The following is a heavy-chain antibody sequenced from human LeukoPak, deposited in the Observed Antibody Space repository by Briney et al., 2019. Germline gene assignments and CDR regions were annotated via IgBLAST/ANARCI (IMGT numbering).Heavy chain of an antibody. V-gene: IGHV3-23*01. D-gene: IGHD4-11*01. CDR1: GFTFSSYA. CDR2: ISGSGGST. J-gene: IGHJ4*02. Sequence: RSGGSLRLSCAASGFTFSSYAMSWVRQAPGKGLEWVSAISGSGGSTYYADSVKGRFTISRDNSKNTLYLQMNSLRAEDTALYYCARSVPDYTRFDYWGQGALVTVSP. CDR3: ARSVPDYTRFDY.